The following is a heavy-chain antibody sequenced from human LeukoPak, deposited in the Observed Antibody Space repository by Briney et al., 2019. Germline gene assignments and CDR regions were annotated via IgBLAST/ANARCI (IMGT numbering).Heavy chain of an antibody. CDR2: ISAYNGNT. Sequence: ASVKVSCKASGYTFTSYGISWVRQAPGQGLEWMGWISAYNGNTNYAQKLQGRVTMTTDTSTSTAYMELRSLRSDDTAVYYCARVAGTVGHYYYYYYMDVWGKGTTVTVSS. D-gene: IGHD6-19*01. J-gene: IGHJ6*03. CDR3: ARVAGTVGHYYYYYYMDV. V-gene: IGHV1-18*01. CDR1: GYTFTSYG.